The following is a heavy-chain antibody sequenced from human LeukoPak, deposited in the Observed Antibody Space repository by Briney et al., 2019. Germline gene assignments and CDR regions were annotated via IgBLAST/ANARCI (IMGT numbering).Heavy chain of an antibody. CDR3: ARGSTDYALDI. CDR2: INHSGST. CDR1: GGSFSGYY. J-gene: IGHJ3*02. Sequence: PSETLSLTCAVYGGSFSGYYWSWIRQPPGKGLEWIGEINHSGSTNYNPSLKSRVTISVDTSKNQFSLKLSSVTAADTAVYYCARGSTDYALDIWGQGTMVTVSS. V-gene: IGHV4-34*01.